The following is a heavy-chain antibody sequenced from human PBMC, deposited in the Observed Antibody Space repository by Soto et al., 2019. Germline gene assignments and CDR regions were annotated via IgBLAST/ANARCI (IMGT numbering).Heavy chain of an antibody. D-gene: IGHD1-20*01. Sequence: SQTLSLPCAISGDSVSSNSAAWNWIRQSPSRGLEWLGRTYYRSKWYNDYAVTVKSRITINPDTSKNQFSLQLNSVTPEGTAGYYCARESGAGPYNWNDAPLYYYYGMDVWGQGTTGTVSS. V-gene: IGHV6-1*01. CDR2: TYYRSKWYN. CDR1: GDSVSSNSAA. CDR3: ARESGAGPYNWNDAPLYYYYGMDV. J-gene: IGHJ6*02.